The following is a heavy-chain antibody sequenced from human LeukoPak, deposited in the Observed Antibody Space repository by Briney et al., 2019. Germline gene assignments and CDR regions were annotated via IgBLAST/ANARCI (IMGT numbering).Heavy chain of an antibody. CDR1: GGSISSSSYY. D-gene: IGHD2-21*02. CDR3: ARDLAYCGGDCYSYYYYYMDV. Sequence: PSETLSLTCTVSGGSISSSSYYWGWIRQPPGKGLEWIGRIYTSGSTDYNPSLKSRVTMSVDTSKNQFSLKLSSVTAADTAVYYCARDLAYCGGDCYSYYYYYMDVWGKGTTVTISS. J-gene: IGHJ6*03. V-gene: IGHV4-39*07. CDR2: IYTSGST.